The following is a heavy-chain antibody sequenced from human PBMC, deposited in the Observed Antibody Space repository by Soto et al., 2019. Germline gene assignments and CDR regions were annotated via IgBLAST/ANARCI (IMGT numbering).Heavy chain of an antibody. CDR2: ISSSSNYI. J-gene: IGHJ4*02. CDR1: GFTFSTYI. V-gene: IGHV3-21*01. D-gene: IGHD6-13*01. CDR3: VRGEAYRSSLYYY. Sequence: GGSLRLSCAASGFTFSTYIMNCVRQAPGKGLEWVSSISSSSNYIYYADSVKGRFTISRDNAKNSLYLQMSSLRAEDTAVYYFVRGEAYRSSLYYYWGQRTLVTGSA.